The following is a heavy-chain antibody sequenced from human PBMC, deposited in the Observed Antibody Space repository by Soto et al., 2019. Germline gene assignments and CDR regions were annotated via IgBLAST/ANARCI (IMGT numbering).Heavy chain of an antibody. D-gene: IGHD3-10*01. CDR3: ARGWFGPEV. V-gene: IGHV3-74*01. CDR1: EFTFSGRS. J-gene: IGHJ6*03. Sequence: EVQLVESGGGLVQPGGSLRLSCAASEFTFSGRSVPGVRKAPGKGLVWVSGIDKVGTDSTYADSVKGRFTSSRDNAKNTVYLQVICRRVEDTAVYYCARGWFGPEVWGKGTTVSVSS. CDR2: IDKVGTDS.